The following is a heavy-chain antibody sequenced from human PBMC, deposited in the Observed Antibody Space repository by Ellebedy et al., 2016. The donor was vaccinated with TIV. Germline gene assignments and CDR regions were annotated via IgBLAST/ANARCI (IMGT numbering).Heavy chain of an antibody. CDR3: AKGSMVRGVTVRYNWFDP. J-gene: IGHJ5*02. D-gene: IGHD3-10*01. Sequence: PGGSLRLSCAASGFTFSNAWMSWVRQAPGKGLEWVSAISGSGGSSYYADSVEGRFTISRDNSKNTLYLQMNSLRAEDTAVYYCAKGSMVRGVTVRYNWFDPWGQGTLVTVSS. CDR2: ISGSGGSS. CDR1: GFTFSNAW. V-gene: IGHV3-23*01.